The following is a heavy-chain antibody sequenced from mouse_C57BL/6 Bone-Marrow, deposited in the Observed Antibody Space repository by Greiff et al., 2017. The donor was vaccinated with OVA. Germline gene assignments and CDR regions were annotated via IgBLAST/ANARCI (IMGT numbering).Heavy chain of an antibody. V-gene: IGHV1-53*01. D-gene: IGHD1-1*01. CDR1: GYTFTSYW. CDR2: INPSNGGT. Sequence: QVQLQQPGTELVKPGASVKLSCTASGYTFTSYWMHWVKQRPGQGLEWIGNINPSNGGTNYNEKFKSTATLTVAKSSSTAYMQLSSLTSEDSAVYYCARSRITTVVATDYWGRGTALTVSS. CDR3: ARSRITTVVATDY. J-gene: IGHJ2*01.